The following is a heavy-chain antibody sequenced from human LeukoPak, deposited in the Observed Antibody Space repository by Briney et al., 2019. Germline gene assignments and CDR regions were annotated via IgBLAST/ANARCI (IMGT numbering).Heavy chain of an antibody. J-gene: IGHJ3*02. CDR3: ARGHRYSSSSDAFDI. CDR2: IYTSGST. D-gene: IGHD6-13*01. V-gene: IGHV4-61*02. Sequence: SQTLSLTCTVSGGSISSGSYYWGWIRQPAGKGLEWIVRIYTSGSTNYNPSLKSRVTISVDTSKSQFSLKLSSVTAADTAVYYCARGHRYSSSSDAFDIWGQGTMVTVSS. CDR1: GGSISSGSYY.